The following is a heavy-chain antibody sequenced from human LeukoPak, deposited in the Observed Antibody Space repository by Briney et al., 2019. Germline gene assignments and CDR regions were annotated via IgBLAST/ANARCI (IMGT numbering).Heavy chain of an antibody. CDR2: INHSGST. D-gene: IGHD5-18*01. CDR3: ARGRIQLWL. CDR1: GGSFSGYY. Sequence: SGTLSLTCAVYGGSFSGYYWSWIRQPPGKGLEWIGEINHSGSTNYNPSLKSRVTTSVDTSKNQFSLKLSSVTAADTAVYYCARGRIQLWLWGQGTLVTVSS. J-gene: IGHJ4*02. V-gene: IGHV4-34*01.